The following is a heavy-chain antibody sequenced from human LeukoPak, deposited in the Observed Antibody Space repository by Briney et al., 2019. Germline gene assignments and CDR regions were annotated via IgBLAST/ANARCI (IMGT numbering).Heavy chain of an antibody. D-gene: IGHD3-10*01. V-gene: IGHV5-51*01. Sequence: GESLKISCKGSGYSFTSYWIGWVRQMPGKGLEWIGTIYPGDSDTRYSPSFRGQVTISADKSISTAYLQWSSLKASDTAMYYCARLPRGVSYYYYGMDVWGQGTTVTVSS. CDR3: ARLPRGVSYYYYGMDV. CDR1: GYSFTSYW. CDR2: IYPGDSDT. J-gene: IGHJ6*02.